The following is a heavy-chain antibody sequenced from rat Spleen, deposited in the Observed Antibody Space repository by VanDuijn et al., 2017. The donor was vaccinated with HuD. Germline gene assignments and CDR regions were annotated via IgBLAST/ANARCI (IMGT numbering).Heavy chain of an antibody. CDR3: ASGIPHWFAY. V-gene: IGHV5-31*01. D-gene: IGHD2-2*01. Sequence: EVQLVESGGGLVQPGRSLKLSCVASGFTFNNYWMTWIRQAPGKGLEWVAYISGSSGTIYYVDTVKGRFTISRDNVKNTLYLQLSSLRSEDTALYYCASGIPHWFAYWGQGTLVTVSS. CDR2: ISGSSGTI. CDR1: GFTFNNYW. J-gene: IGHJ3*01.